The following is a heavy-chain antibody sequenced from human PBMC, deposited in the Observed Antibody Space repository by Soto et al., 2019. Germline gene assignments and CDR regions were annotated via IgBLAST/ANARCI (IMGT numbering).Heavy chain of an antibody. CDR1: GFTFSEYW. J-gene: IGHJ4*02. V-gene: IGHV3-74*01. CDR2: ISSDGTST. Sequence: EVQLVESGGGLVQPGGSLRLSCVASGFTFSEYWMHWVRQAPGKGLVWVSRISSDGTSTNYADSVEGRFTISRDNARNTLYLQVNSLRAEDSAVYYCARDYGAQVDHWGQGTLVTVSS. D-gene: IGHD3-10*01. CDR3: ARDYGAQVDH.